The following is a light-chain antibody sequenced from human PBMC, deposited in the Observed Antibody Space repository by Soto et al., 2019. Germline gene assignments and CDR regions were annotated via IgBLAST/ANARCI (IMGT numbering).Light chain of an antibody. CDR1: QSVGSN. CDR2: GIS. Sequence: EIVMTQSPLTLSLSPGERAILSCRASQSVGSNLAWYQQKPGQAPRLLLYGISTRATGLPARFSGSGSGTEFTLTISSLQSEDFAVYYCQQRSNWLWTFGQGTKVEIK. J-gene: IGKJ1*01. CDR3: QQRSNWLWT. V-gene: IGKV3-15*01.